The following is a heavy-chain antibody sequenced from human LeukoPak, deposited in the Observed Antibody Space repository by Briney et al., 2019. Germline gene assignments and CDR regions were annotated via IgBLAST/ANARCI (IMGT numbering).Heavy chain of an antibody. V-gene: IGHV3-13*01. D-gene: IGHD3-16*01. CDR1: GFTFSLYD. J-gene: IGHJ3*01. Sequence: GGSLRLSCATSGFTFSLYDMHWVRQATGKSLEWVSGIGNEGSTFYPGSLKGRFTISRDNAKNSLYLQMNSLSAEDTAVYYCIRDLGLSHAYGAFDVWGQGALVTVSS. CDR2: IGNEGST. CDR3: IRDLGLSHAYGAFDV.